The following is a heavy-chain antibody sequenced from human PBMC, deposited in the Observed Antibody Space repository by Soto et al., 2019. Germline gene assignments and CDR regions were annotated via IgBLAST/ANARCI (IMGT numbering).Heavy chain of an antibody. CDR2: INPSDGNR. Sequence: QIQLVQSGAEWRKPGASVTVSCKASGYSFSFYGINWVRQAPVQGLEWMGWINPSDGNRNFAQKFKDSVTMTAATSTNPVFLELRRLKSYDTAIYYCARDRLRGYDSIGFYSSGQGTMVTVS. CDR1: GYSFSFYG. V-gene: IGHV1-18*01. J-gene: IGHJ4*02. CDR3: ARDRLRGYDSIGFYS. D-gene: IGHD3-22*01.